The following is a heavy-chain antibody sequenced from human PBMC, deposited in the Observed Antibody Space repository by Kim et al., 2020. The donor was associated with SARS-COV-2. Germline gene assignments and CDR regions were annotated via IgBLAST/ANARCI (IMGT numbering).Heavy chain of an antibody. D-gene: IGHD6-13*01. V-gene: IGHV1-3*01. Sequence: TKYSDKFQGRVTLTRDTSATTAYMELSSLRSEDTAIYFCARGIAVAATIDYWGQGTLVTVSS. CDR2: T. J-gene: IGHJ4*02. CDR3: ARGIAVAATIDY.